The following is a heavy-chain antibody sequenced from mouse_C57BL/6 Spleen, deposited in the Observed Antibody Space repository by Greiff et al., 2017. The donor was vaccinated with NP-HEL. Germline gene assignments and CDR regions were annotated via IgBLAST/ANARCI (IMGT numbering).Heavy chain of an antibody. Sequence: QVTLKVSGPGILQSSQTLSLTCSFSGFSLSTSGMGVSWIRQPSGKGLEWLAHIYWDDDKRYNPSLKSRLTISKETSRNQVFLKITSVDTADTATYYCARSPGSSPYYYAMDYWGQGTSVTVSS. D-gene: IGHD1-1*01. J-gene: IGHJ4*01. CDR3: ARSPGSSPYYYAMDY. V-gene: IGHV8-12*01. CDR1: GFSLSTSGMG. CDR2: IYWDDDK.